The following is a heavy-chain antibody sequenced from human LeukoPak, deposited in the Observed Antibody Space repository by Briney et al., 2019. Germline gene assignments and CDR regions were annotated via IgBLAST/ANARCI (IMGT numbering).Heavy chain of an antibody. CDR2: IYYSGTT. D-gene: IGHD3-9*01. J-gene: IGHJ4*02. CDR1: GYSISSGYY. V-gene: IGHV4-38-2*02. CDR3: ATGIGVILTQLDY. Sequence: SETLSLTCTVSGYSISSGYYWGWIRQPPGKGLEWIGSIYYSGTTYYNPSLKSRVTIAVDTSKNQFSLKLSSVTAADTAVYYCATGIGVILTQLDYWGQGTLVTVSS.